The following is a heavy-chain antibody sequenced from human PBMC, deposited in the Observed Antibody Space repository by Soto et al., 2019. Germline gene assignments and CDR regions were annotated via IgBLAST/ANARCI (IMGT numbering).Heavy chain of an antibody. CDR2: IDKVGTDS. V-gene: IGHV3-74*01. Sequence: EVQLVESGGGLVQPGGSLRLSCAASEFTFSGRSVHWVRQAPGKGLVRVSGIDKVGTDSTYADSVKGRFTSSRDNAKNTVYLQMNSLSVEDTAVYYCARGWFGPDVWGKGTTVTVSS. D-gene: IGHD3-10*01. J-gene: IGHJ6*03. CDR1: EFTFSGRS. CDR3: ARGWFGPDV.